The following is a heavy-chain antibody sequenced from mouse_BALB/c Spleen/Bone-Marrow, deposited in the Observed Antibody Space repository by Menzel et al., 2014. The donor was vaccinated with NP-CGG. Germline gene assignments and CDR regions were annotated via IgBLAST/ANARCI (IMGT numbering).Heavy chain of an antibody. J-gene: IGHJ1*01. D-gene: IGHD1-1*01. V-gene: IGHV1S81*02. Sequence: VQLQESGAELVKPGASVKLSCKASGYTFTSYYMYWVRQRPGQGLEWIGEINPINGGTKISEKFKSRATLTVDKSSSTAFMQLSPLTSEDSAVYYFTRSNYGYWYFDVWGAGTTVTVSS. CDR3: TRSNYGYWYFDV. CDR2: INPINGGT. CDR1: GYTFTSYY.